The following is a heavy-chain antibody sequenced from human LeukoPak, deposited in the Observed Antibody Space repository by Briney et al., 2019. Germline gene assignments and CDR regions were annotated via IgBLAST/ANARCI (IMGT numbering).Heavy chain of an antibody. CDR2: IYYSGST. Sequence: SETLSLTCTVSGGSINSYYWNWIRQPPGKGLEWIGYIYYSGSTNYNPSLKSRLTISVDTSKNQFSLKLTSVTAADTAVYYCAREVAAAGTLWFDSWGRGTLVTVSS. V-gene: IGHV4-59*01. D-gene: IGHD6-13*01. J-gene: IGHJ5*01. CDR1: GGSINSYY. CDR3: AREVAAAGTLWFDS.